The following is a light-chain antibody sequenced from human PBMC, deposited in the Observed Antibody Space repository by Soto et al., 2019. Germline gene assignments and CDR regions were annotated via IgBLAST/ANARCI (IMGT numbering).Light chain of an antibody. CDR3: QQYNSYSWT. V-gene: IGKV1-5*01. CDR1: QTISSW. Sequence: DIQMTQSPSTLSGSVGDRVTITCRTSQTISSWLAWYQQKPGKAPKLLIYTASSLQVGFPSRFSGSGSGTEFTLTISSLQPDDFATYYCQQYNSYSWTFGQGTKLDIK. J-gene: IGKJ1*01. CDR2: TAS.